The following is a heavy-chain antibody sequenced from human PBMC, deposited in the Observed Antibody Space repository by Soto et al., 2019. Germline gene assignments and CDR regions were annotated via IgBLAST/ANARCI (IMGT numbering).Heavy chain of an antibody. CDR2: FFYTGTT. CDR1: GGSISGSSYY. Sequence: QLQLQESGPGLVEPSGTLSLTCTVSGGSISGSSYYWGWIRQPPGKGLEWIGSFFYTGTTYYNPSLKSRVTISFDMSKIRFSLNLNSVTAADTGVYFCAGQAVSPNYYMDVWGKGTTVTVSS. J-gene: IGHJ6*03. D-gene: IGHD6-19*01. V-gene: IGHV4-39*01. CDR3: AGQAVSPNYYMDV.